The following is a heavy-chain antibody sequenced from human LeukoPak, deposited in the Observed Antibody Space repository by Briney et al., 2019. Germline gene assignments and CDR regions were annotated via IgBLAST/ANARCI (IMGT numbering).Heavy chain of an antibody. CDR1: GGSISSSSYY. D-gene: IGHD6-13*01. CDR2: IYYSGST. Sequence: PSETLSLTCTVSGGSISSSSYYWGWIRQPPGKGLEWIGSIYYSGSTYYNPSLKSRVTISVDTSKNQFSLKLSSVTAADTAVYYCARHGVAAAGPFDYWAREPWSPSP. J-gene: IGHJ4*02. CDR3: ARHGVAAAGPFDY. V-gene: IGHV4-39*01.